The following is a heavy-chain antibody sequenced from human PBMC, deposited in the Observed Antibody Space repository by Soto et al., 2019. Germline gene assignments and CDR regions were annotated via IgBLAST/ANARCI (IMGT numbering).Heavy chain of an antibody. CDR1: GYVFSDNG. CDR2: ISTYTGKT. D-gene: IGHD5-18*01. J-gene: IGHJ4*02. CDR3: ARDLESLDTAMVFDY. Sequence: ASVKVSCKASGYVFSDNGVSWVRQVPGQGLEWMGWISTYTGKTKYAQKFQDRVTLTTDTSTSTAYMELSRLRSDDTAVYYCARDLESLDTAMVFDYWGQGTLVTVSS. V-gene: IGHV1-18*04.